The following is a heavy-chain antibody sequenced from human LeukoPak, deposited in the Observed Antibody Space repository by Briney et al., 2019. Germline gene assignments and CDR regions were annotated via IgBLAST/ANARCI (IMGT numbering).Heavy chain of an antibody. CDR1: GGSISSYY. V-gene: IGHV4-39*07. Sequence: SETLSLTCTVSGGSISSYYWGWIRQPPGKGLEWIGSIYYSGSTYYNPSLKSRVTISVDTSKNQFSLKLSSVTAADTAVYYCARDPGYSSWFDPWGQGTLVTVSS. D-gene: IGHD6-13*01. CDR3: ARDPGYSSWFDP. CDR2: IYYSGST. J-gene: IGHJ5*02.